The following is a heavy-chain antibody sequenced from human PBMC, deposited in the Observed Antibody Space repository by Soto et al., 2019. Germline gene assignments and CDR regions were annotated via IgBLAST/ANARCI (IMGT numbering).Heavy chain of an antibody. CDR2: ISAYNGNT. V-gene: IGHV1-18*01. CDR3: ARESPPFDY. Sequence: QVQLVQSGAEVKKPGASVKVSCKTSGYTFTSYIISWVRQAPGQGLEWMGWISAYNGNTNYSQKLQGRVTMTTDTSTSTADRELRSLRSDDTAVYYCARESPPFDYWGQGTLVTVSS. J-gene: IGHJ4*02. CDR1: GYTFTSYI.